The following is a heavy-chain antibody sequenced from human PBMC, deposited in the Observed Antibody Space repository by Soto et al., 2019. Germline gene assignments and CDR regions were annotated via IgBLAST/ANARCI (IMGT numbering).Heavy chain of an antibody. V-gene: IGHV4-34*01. CDR3: ARGRLYSSSWHGSKNFDY. D-gene: IGHD6-13*01. J-gene: IGHJ4*02. Sequence: PSETLSLTCAVYGGSFSGYYWSWIRQPPGKGLEWIGEINHSGSTNYNPSLKSRVTISVDTSKNQFSLKLSSVTAADTAVYYCARGRLYSSSWHGSKNFDYWGQGTLVTVSS. CDR2: INHSGST. CDR1: GGSFSGYY.